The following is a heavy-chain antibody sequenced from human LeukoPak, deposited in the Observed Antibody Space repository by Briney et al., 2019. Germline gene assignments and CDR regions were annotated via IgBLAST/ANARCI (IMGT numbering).Heavy chain of an antibody. CDR1: GYIFKNKA. CDR3: ARDQYYYDSSGHRAFGI. D-gene: IGHD3-22*01. Sequence: GASVKVSCKASGYIFKNKAISWVRQAPGQGPEWMGWISPYHGTTNYAQNFQGRVSMTTDTSTSTVYMELRSLRSDDTAVYYCARDQYYYDSSGHRAFGIWGQGTMVTVSS. V-gene: IGHV1-18*01. J-gene: IGHJ3*02. CDR2: ISPYHGTT.